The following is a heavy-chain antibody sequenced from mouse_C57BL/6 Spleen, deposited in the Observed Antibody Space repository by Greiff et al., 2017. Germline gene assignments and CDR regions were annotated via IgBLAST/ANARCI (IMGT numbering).Heavy chain of an antibody. Sequence: EVMLVESGGGLVKPGGSLKLSCAASGFTFSSYAMSWVRQTPEKRLEWVATISDGGSYTYYPANVKGRFTISRDNAKNNLYLQMSHLKSEDTAMYYCARDNDGDVMDYWGQGASVTVST. CDR3: ARDNDGDVMDY. D-gene: IGHD2-12*01. V-gene: IGHV5-4*01. J-gene: IGHJ4*01. CDR1: GFTFSSYA. CDR2: ISDGGSYT.